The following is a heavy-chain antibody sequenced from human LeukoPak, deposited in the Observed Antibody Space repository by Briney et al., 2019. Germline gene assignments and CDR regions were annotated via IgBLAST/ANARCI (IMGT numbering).Heavy chain of an antibody. CDR2: ISGSSNYI. CDR1: GXTLSSYS. J-gene: IGHJ4*02. CDR3: ARDRAAILRHFDY. Sequence: GGSLRLSCVASGXTLSSYSMNWVRQAPGKGLEWVSSISGSSNYIYYADSVKGRFTISRDNAKNSLYLQMNSLRAEDTAVYYCARDRAAILRHFDYWGQGTLVTVSS. D-gene: IGHD3-10*01. V-gene: IGHV3-21*01.